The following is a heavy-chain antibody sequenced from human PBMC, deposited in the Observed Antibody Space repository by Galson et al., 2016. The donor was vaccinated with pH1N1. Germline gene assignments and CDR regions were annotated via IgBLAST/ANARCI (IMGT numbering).Heavy chain of an antibody. CDR1: GFSLSTFG. CDR3: AKDRPQRKLRYYDWLLEYPMDV. D-gene: IGHD3-9*01. CDR2: ISYDGRTK. V-gene: IGHV3-30*18. Sequence: SLRLSCAASGFSLSTFGMHWVRQAPGKRLVWVAVISYDGRTKYYEDSVKGRFTISRDNTKNTLYLQMNSLRAEDTAVYYCAKDRPQRKLRYYDWLLEYPMDVWGQGTTVTVSS. J-gene: IGHJ6*02.